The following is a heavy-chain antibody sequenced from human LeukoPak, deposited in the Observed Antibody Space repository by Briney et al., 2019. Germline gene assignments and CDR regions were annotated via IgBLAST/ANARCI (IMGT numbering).Heavy chain of an antibody. V-gene: IGHV1-18*01. CDR3: AGNPDLNWFDP. CDR1: GYTFTSYG. CDR2: ISAHNGNT. J-gene: IGHJ5*02. Sequence: ASVKVSYKASGYTFTSYGISWVRQAPGQGLEWMGWISAHNGNTNYAQKLQGRVTMTTDTSTSTAYMELRSLRSDDTAVYYCAGNPDLNWFDPWGQGTLVTVSS.